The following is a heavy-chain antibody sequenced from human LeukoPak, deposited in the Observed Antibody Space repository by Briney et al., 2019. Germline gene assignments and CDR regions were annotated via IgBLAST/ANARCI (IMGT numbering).Heavy chain of an antibody. J-gene: IGHJ6*03. V-gene: IGHV3-7*01. CDR3: ARGSMPPPLIGYYYYYMDV. CDR1: GFTFSSYW. D-gene: IGHD2/OR15-2a*01. CDR2: IKQDGSEK. Sequence: GGSLRLSCAASGFTFSSYWMSWVRQAPGKGLEWVANIKQDGSEKYYVDSVKGRFTISRDNAKNSLYLQMNSLRAEDTAVYYCARGSMPPPLIGYYYYYMDVWGKGTTVTVSS.